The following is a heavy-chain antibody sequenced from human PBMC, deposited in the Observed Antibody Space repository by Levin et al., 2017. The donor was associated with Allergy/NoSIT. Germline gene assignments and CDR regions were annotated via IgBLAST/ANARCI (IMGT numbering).Heavy chain of an antibody. CDR1: GYTFTGYY. V-gene: IGHV1-2*02. D-gene: IGHD2-15*01. CDR2: INPNSGGT. CDR3: ARGRRLVVAARIDDY. Sequence: ASVKVSCKASGYTFTGYYMHWVRQAPGQGLEWMGWINPNSGGTNYAQKFQGRVTMTRDTSISTAYMELSRLRSDDTAVYYCARGRRLVVAARIDDYWGQGTLVTVSS. J-gene: IGHJ4*02.